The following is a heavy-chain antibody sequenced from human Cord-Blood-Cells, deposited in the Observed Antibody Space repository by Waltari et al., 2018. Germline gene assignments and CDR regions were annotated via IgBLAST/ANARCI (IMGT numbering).Heavy chain of an antibody. CDR2: IYHSGST. D-gene: IGHD4-17*01. Sequence: QVQLQESGPGLVKPSETLSLTCTVSGYSIRSGYYWGWIRQPPGKGLEWIGSIYHSGSTYYNPSLKSRVTISVDTSKNQFSLKLSSVTAADTAVYYCAREDQLRGFDLWGRGTLVTVSS. V-gene: IGHV4-38-2*02. CDR1: GYSIRSGYY. CDR3: AREDQLRGFDL. J-gene: IGHJ2*01.